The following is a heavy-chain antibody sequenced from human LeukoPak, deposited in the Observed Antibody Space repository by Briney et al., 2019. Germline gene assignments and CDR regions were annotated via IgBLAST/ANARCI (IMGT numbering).Heavy chain of an antibody. CDR1: GFTVSSNY. J-gene: IGHJ4*02. CDR3: ARDPGIAVAGTYQASDDY. Sequence: GGSLRLSCAVSGFTVSSNYMSWVRQAPGKGLEWVSVIYSGGSTYYADSVKGRFTISRDNSKNTLYLQMNSLRAEDTAVYYCARDPGIAVAGTYQASDDYWGQGTLVTVSS. V-gene: IGHV3-53*01. CDR2: IYSGGST. D-gene: IGHD6-19*01.